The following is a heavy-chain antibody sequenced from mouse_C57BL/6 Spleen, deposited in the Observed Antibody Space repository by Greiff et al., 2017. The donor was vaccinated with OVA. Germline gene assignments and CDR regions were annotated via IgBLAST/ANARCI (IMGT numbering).Heavy chain of an antibody. CDR3: AGGYYYGSRVCYYAMDY. CDR1: GYTFTSYW. Sequence: VQLQQPGAELVKPGASVKLSCKASGYTFTSYWMHWVKQRPGRGLEWIGRIDPNSGGTKYNEKFKSKATLTVDKPSSTAYMQLSSLTSEDSAVYDCAGGYYYGSRVCYYAMDYWGQGTSVTVSS. CDR2: IDPNSGGT. J-gene: IGHJ4*01. D-gene: IGHD1-1*01. V-gene: IGHV1-72*01.